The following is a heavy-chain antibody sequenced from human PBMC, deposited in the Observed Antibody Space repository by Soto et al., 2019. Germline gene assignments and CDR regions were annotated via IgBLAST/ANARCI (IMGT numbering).Heavy chain of an antibody. CDR3: AKDLEYYDSSGYYLFDY. D-gene: IGHD3-22*01. CDR1: GFTFSSYA. V-gene: IGHV3-23*01. CDR2: ISGSGGST. J-gene: IGHJ4*02. Sequence: GGSLRLSSAASGFTFSSYAMSWVRQAPGKGLEWVSAISGSGGSTYYADSVKGRFTISRDNSKNTLYLQMNSLRAEDTAVYYCAKDLEYYDSSGYYLFDYWGQGTLVTVSS.